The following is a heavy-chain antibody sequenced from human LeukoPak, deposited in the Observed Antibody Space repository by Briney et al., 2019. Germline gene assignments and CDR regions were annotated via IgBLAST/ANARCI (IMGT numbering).Heavy chain of an antibody. CDR1: GCTFSSYY. CDR2: ITTSGSAT. J-gene: IGHJ4*02. D-gene: IGHD2-8*01. Sequence: GGSLRLSCAASGCTFSSYYMNWVRQAPGKGLEWVSYITTSGSATYHADSVKGRFTISGDNAKNSLYLQMNSLRAEDAAVYYCARDRVYTAGFDLWGQGTLVTVSS. V-gene: IGHV3-48*03. CDR3: ARDRVYTAGFDL.